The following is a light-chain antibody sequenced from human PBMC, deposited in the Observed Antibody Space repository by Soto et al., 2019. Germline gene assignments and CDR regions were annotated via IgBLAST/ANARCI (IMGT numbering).Light chain of an antibody. J-gene: IGLJ2*01. CDR1: SSNIGAGYD. V-gene: IGLV1-40*01. CDR2: GNT. CDR3: LSFDSSLSVV. Sequence: HSALTQPPSVSGAPGQRCTISCTGSSSNIGAGYDVHWYQQLPGRAPKLLIYGNTNRPSGVPDRFSGSKSGTSASLAITGLQAEDEADYYCLSFDSSLSVVFGGGTKLTVL.